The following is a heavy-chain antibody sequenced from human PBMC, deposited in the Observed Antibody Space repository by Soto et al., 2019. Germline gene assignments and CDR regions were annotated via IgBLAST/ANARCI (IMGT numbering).Heavy chain of an antibody. D-gene: IGHD6-19*01. CDR3: AKCSPRYSSGLKAYYFDY. Sequence: GGSLRLSCAASGFTFSSYAMSWVRQAPGKGLEWVSVISGSGGSTYYADSVKGRFTISRDNSKNTLYLQMNSLRAEGTAVYYCAKCSPRYSSGLKAYYFDYWGQGTLVTVS. J-gene: IGHJ4*02. CDR1: GFTFSSYA. V-gene: IGHV3-23*01. CDR2: ISGSGGST.